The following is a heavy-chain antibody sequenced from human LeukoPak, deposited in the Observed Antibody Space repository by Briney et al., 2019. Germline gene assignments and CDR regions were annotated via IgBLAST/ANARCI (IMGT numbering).Heavy chain of an antibody. CDR2: IRSKAYGGTT. J-gene: IGHJ3*02. Sequence: GGSLRLSCTPSGFTFGDYPMSWVRQAPGRGLEWVGFIRSKAYGGTTEYAASVKGRFTISRDDSKSIAYLQMNSLKTEGTAVYYCTRVVVGATRMGRLAFDIWGQGTMVTVSS. CDR3: TRVVVGATRMGRLAFDI. V-gene: IGHV3-49*04. D-gene: IGHD1-26*01. CDR1: GFTFGDYP.